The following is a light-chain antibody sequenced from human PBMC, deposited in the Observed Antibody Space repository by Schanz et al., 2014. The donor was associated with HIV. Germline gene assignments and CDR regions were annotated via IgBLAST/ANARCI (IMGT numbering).Light chain of an antibody. J-gene: IGLJ2*01. CDR1: SSNIGAGYD. CDR3: QSYDGTLKAVV. CDR2: GNN. V-gene: IGLV1-40*01. Sequence: QSVLTQPPSVSGAPGQRVTISCTGSSSNIGAGYDVHWYKQLPETAPKLLMFGNNNRPSGVPDRYSGSKSGALASLEIFGLRSEDEADYYCQSYDGTLKAVVVGGGTKVTVL.